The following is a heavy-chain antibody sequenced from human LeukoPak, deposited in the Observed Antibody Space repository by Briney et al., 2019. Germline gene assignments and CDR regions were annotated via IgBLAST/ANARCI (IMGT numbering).Heavy chain of an antibody. CDR2: ISRSSSTI. D-gene: IGHD2-2*01. V-gene: IGHV3-48*01. J-gene: IGHJ4*02. Sequence: PGGSLRLSCAASGFTFSSYSMNWVRQAPGKGLEWVSYISRSSSTIYYSDSVKGRFTISRDNAKNSLYLQMNSLRAEDTAVYYCARAPSSGRLQYCSSTSCLNPHFDYWGQGTLVTVSS. CDR1: GFTFSSYS. CDR3: ARAPSSGRLQYCSSTSCLNPHFDY.